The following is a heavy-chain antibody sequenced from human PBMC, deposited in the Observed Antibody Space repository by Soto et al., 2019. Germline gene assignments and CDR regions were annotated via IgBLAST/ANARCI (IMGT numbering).Heavy chain of an antibody. CDR3: ARDGVFAIFGGPDSLDY. V-gene: IGHV3-23*01. CDR2: ISGRGVST. Sequence: PGGSLRLSCAASGLTFDSYAMNWVRQSPGKGLEWVSYISGRGVSTYYADSVKGRFTISRDNANNTLNLQMNSLRAEDTAVYYCARDGVFAIFGGPDSLDYWGQGTLVTVSS. D-gene: IGHD3-3*01. CDR1: GLTFDSYA. J-gene: IGHJ4*02.